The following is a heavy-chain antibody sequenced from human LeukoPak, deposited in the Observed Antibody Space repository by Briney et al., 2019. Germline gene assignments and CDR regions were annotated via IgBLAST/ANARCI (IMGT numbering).Heavy chain of an antibody. Sequence: GGSLRLSCAASGFTFSSYSMNWVRQAPGKGLEWVSSISSSSSYIYYADSVKGRFTISRDNAKNSLYLQMNSLRAEDTAVYYCARVETLWTAMVDYWGQGTLVTVSS. J-gene: IGHJ4*02. V-gene: IGHV3-21*01. CDR3: ARVETLWTAMVDY. D-gene: IGHD5-18*01. CDR1: GFTFSSYS. CDR2: ISSSSSYI.